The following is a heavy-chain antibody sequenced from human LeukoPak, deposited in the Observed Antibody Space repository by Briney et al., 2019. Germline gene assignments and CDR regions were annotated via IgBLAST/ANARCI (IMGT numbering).Heavy chain of an antibody. Sequence: PSETLSLTCTVSGGSISSGDYYWSWIRQPPGKGLEWIGYIYYSGSTYYDPSLKSRVTISVDTSKNQFSLKLSSVTAADTAVYYCARDLLNEGNHLDYWGQGTLVTVSS. CDR3: ARDLLNEGNHLDY. V-gene: IGHV4-30-4*01. D-gene: IGHD4-23*01. CDR2: IYYSGST. CDR1: GGSISSGDYY. J-gene: IGHJ4*02.